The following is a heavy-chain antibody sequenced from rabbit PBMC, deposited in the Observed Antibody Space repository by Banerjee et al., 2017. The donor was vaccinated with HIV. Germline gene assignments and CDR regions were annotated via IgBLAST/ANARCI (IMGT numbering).Heavy chain of an antibody. D-gene: IGHD6-1*01. J-gene: IGHJ4*01. V-gene: IGHV1S40*01. CDR1: GFTLSNYW. CDR2: IYTGDGNT. CDR3: ARPENAYWYFDL. Sequence: QSLEESGGDLVKPGASLTLTCKASGFTLSNYWICWVRQAPGKGLEWIACIYTGDGNTHYASWAKGRFTISKTSSTVDLKMTSLTAADTATYFCARPENAYWYFDLWGPGTLVTVS.